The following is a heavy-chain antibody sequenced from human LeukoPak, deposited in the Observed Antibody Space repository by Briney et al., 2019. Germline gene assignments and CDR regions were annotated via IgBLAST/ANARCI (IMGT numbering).Heavy chain of an antibody. V-gene: IGHV4-34*01. CDR1: GGSFSGYY. CDR3: ARHAQQLVRRELGY. J-gene: IGHJ4*02. CDR2: INHSGST. Sequence: SETLSLTCAVYGGSFSGYYWSWIRQPPGKGLEWIGEINHSGSTNYNPSLKSRVTISVDTSKNQFSLKLSSVTAADTAVYYCARHAQQLVRRELGYWGQGTLVTVSS. D-gene: IGHD6-13*01.